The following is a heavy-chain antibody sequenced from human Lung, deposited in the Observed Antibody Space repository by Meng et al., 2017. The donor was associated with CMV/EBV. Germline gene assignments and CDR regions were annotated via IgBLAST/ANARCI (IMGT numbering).Heavy chain of an antibody. Sequence: GESLKISCEASGFTFSSYAMHWVRQAPGKGLEWVAVLSYDGSNKFYADSVKGRFTISRDNSKNTLFLQMNRLRAEDTAVYYCARGYQLFNYFDNWGQGRLVTVSS. CDR1: GFTFSSYA. D-gene: IGHD1-1*01. V-gene: IGHV3-30*04. CDR2: LSYDGSNK. J-gene: IGHJ4*02. CDR3: ARGYQLFNYFDN.